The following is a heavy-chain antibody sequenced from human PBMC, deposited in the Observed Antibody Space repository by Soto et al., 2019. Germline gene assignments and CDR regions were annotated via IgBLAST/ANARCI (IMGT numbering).Heavy chain of an antibody. CDR3: ARDGGASSSWYFAFDI. CDR2: ISSSSSTI. CDR1: GFTFSSYS. V-gene: IGHV3-48*01. D-gene: IGHD6-13*01. J-gene: IGHJ3*02. Sequence: PGGSLRLSCAASGFTFSSYSMNWVRQAPGKGLEWVSYISSSSSTIYYADSVRGRFTISRDNAKNSLYLQMNSLRAEDTAVYYCARDGGASSSWYFAFDIWGQGTMVT.